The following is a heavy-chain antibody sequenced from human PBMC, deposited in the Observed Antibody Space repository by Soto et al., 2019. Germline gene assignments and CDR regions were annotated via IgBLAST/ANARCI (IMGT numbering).Heavy chain of an antibody. CDR1: GYTFTNYG. CDR2: ISGYNGNT. Sequence: QVQVVQSGDEVKKPGASVKVSCKASGYTFTNYGFSWVRQAPGQGLEWMGWISGYNGNTKYAEKFQGRVTMTTDTSTSAAHMELRGLRSDDTAVYYCAREGQAPYYYYGMDVWGQGTAVTVS. V-gene: IGHV1-18*01. CDR3: AREGQAPYYYYGMDV. J-gene: IGHJ6*02.